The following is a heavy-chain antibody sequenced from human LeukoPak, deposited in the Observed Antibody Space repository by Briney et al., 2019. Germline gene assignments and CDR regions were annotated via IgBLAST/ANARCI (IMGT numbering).Heavy chain of an antibody. J-gene: IGHJ6*02. CDR2: IYSGGTT. CDR1: GFSVSSNY. CDR3: AKDRANYNYYYYYGMDV. D-gene: IGHD1-7*01. V-gene: IGHV3-53*05. Sequence: GGSLRLSCAASGFSVSSNYMNWVRQAPGKGLEWVSIIYSGGTTYYADSVKGRFTISRDNSKNTLYLQMNSLRAEDTAVYYCAKDRANYNYYYYYGMDVWGQGTTVTVSS.